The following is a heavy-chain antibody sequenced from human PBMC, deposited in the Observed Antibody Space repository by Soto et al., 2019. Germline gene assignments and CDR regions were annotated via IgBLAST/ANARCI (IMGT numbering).Heavy chain of an antibody. CDR2: IYPGDSDI. J-gene: IGHJ3*01. CDR3: ARTSHYDSSGYYDAFDV. V-gene: IGHV5-51*01. CDR1: GYSFTNYW. D-gene: IGHD3-22*01. Sequence: GESLKISCKGSGYSFTNYWIGWVRQMPGKGLEWMGIIYPGDSDIRFSPSFQGQVTISADKSINTAYLQWSSLMASDTAMYYCARTSHYDSSGYYDAFDVWGQGTMVT.